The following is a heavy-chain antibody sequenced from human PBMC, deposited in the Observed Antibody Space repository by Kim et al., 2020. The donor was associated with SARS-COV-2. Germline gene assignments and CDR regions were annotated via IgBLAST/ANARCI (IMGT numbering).Heavy chain of an antibody. D-gene: IGHD6-13*01. J-gene: IGHJ5*02. CDR2: IKPNTGGT. CDR1: GYTFTTYY. Sequence: ASVKVSCTASGYTFTTYYIHWVRQAPGQGLEWMGRIKPNTGGTDYAQKFQGRVTMTGDSSISTVYMELSRLISDDTAVYYCARCDYAWYGSEKWFDPWGQGTLVTVSS. CDR3: ARCDYAWYGSEKWFDP. V-gene: IGHV1-2*06.